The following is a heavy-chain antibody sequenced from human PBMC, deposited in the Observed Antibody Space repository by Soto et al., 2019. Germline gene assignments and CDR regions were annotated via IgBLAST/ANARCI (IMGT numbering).Heavy chain of an antibody. CDR1: GFTFSSYS. Sequence: PGGSLRLSCAVSGFTFSSYSMNWVRQAPWKGLEWVSYISSSSSTIYYADSVKGRFTISRDNAKNSLYLQMNSLRAEDTAVYYCARGRPIDYWGQGTLVTISS. J-gene: IGHJ4*02. CDR2: ISSSSSTI. CDR3: ARGRPIDY. V-gene: IGHV3-48*01.